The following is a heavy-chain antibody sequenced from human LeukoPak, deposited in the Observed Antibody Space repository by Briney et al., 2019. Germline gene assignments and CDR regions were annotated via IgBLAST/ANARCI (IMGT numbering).Heavy chain of an antibody. V-gene: IGHV4-39*07. CDR2: IYYSGST. CDR3: ARPPGVVAASFPANSSSMAV. Sequence: PSETLSLTCTVSGGSISSSSYYWGWIRQPPGKGLEWIGSIYYSGSTYYNPSLKSRVTISVDTSKNQFSLKLSSVTAADTAVYYCARPPGVVAASFPANSSSMAVWGKGTRVTVPS. D-gene: IGHD2-15*01. CDR1: GGSISSSSYY. J-gene: IGHJ6*03.